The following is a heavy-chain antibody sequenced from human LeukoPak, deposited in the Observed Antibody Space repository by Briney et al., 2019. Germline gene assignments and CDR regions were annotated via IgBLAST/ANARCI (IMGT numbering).Heavy chain of an antibody. CDR3: AKDGHYYDSSGYSYY. J-gene: IGHJ4*02. CDR1: GFTFSSYA. V-gene: IGHV3-23*01. Sequence: GGSLRLSCAASGFTFSSYAMSWVRQAPGKGLEWVSAISGSGGSTYYADSAKGRFTISRDNSKNTLYLQMNSLRAEDTAVYYCAKDGHYYDSSGYSYYWGQGTLVTVSS. D-gene: IGHD3-22*01. CDR2: ISGSGGST.